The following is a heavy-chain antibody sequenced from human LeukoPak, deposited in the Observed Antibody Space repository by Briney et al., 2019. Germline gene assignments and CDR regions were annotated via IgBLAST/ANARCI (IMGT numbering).Heavy chain of an antibody. D-gene: IGHD4-11*01. J-gene: IGHJ5*02. CDR2: INHSGST. Sequence: SETLSLTCAVYGGSFSGYYWSWIRQPPGEGLEWIGEINHSGSTNYNPSLKSLKGRVTISVDTSNNHFSLNLSSVTAADTAVYYCARTDYRAWGQGTLVTVSS. V-gene: IGHV4-34*01. CDR3: ARTDYRA. CDR1: GGSFSGYY.